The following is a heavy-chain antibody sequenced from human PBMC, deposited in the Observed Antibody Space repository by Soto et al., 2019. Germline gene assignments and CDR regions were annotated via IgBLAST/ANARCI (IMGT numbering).Heavy chain of an antibody. J-gene: IGHJ4*02. D-gene: IGHD3-22*01. V-gene: IGHV3-66*01. CDR1: GFTISGNY. Sequence: EVQLVESGGGLVQPGESLRLSCAASGFTISGNYMMWVRQAPGKGLEWVSAIYSDDTTYYADSVKGRFTISRDNSKTTLYLQMYSLRAEDTATYYCASYYDSSGYTDYCGQGTLVTVSS. CDR3: ASYYDSSGYTDY. CDR2: IYSDDTT.